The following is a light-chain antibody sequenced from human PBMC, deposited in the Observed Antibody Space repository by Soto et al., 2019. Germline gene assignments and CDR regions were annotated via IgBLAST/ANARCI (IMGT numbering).Light chain of an antibody. CDR1: QTISSW. CDR2: KAS. CDR3: QHYNSYSEA. V-gene: IGKV1-5*03. Sequence: IQLTQSPSTLSGSVGDRVTITCRASQTISSWLAWYHQKPGKAPKLLIYKASTLKSGVPSRFSGSGSGTEFTLTISSLQPDDFATYYCQHYNSYSEALGQGTKVDIK. J-gene: IGKJ1*01.